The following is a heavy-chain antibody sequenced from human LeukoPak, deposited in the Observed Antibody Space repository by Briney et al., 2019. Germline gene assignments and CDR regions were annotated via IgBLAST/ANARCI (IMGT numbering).Heavy chain of an antibody. CDR3: ARADTAMVNARYNWFDP. CDR2: IYYSGST. V-gene: IGHV4-59*01. J-gene: IGHJ5*02. D-gene: IGHD5-18*01. Sequence: PSETLSLTCTVSGGSISSYYWSWIRQPPGKGLEGIGNIYYSGSTNYNPSLKSRVTISVDTSKNQFSLKLSSVTAADTAVYYCARADTAMVNARYNWFDPWGQGTLVTVSS. CDR1: GGSISSYY.